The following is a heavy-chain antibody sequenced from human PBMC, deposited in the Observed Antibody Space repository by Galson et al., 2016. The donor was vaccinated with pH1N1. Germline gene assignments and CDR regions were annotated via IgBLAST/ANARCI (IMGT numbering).Heavy chain of an antibody. CDR2: FTAEDGET. CDR1: GYLLTELP. Sequence: SVKVSCKVSGYLLTELPIFWVRQAPGKGLEWMGGFTAEDGETVYAQKLQGRVTMTEDTSTDTAYMELSSLRYEDTAVYYCATNSIDYYYYYMDVWGKGTTVTVSS. J-gene: IGHJ6*03. D-gene: IGHD4-23*01. V-gene: IGHV1-24*01. CDR3: ATNSIDYYYYYMDV.